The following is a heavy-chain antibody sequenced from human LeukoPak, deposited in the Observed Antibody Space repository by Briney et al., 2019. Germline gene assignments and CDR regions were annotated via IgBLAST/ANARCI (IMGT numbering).Heavy chain of an antibody. V-gene: IGHV4-38-2*02. CDR1: GYSIRSGYY. J-gene: IGHJ4*02. CDR3: AKSGSYYGSTSG. CDR2: IYHSGST. D-gene: IGHD3-10*01. Sequence: SETLSLTCTVSGYSIRSGYYWGWIRQPPGKGLEWIGSIYHSGSTYYNPSLKSRVTISLDTSKNQFSLKLTSVTAADTAVYYCAKSGSYYGSTSGWGQGTLVTVSP.